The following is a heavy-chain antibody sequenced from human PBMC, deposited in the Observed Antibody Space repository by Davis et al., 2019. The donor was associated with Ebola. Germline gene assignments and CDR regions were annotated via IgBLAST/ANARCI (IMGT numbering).Heavy chain of an antibody. CDR2: IYSGGST. CDR3: ARVGGDIVVVPAAILHYYYGMDV. J-gene: IGHJ6*02. CDR1: GFTVSSNY. V-gene: IGHV3-53*01. Sequence: GESLKISCAASGFTVSSNYMSWVRQAPGKGLEWVSVIYSGGSTYYADSVKGRFTISRDNSKNTLYLQMNSLRAEDTAVYYCARVGGDIVVVPAAILHYYYGMDVWGQGTTVTVSS. D-gene: IGHD2-2*02.